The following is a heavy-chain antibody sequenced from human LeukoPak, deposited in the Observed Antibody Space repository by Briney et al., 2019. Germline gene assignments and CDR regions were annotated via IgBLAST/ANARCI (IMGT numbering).Heavy chain of an antibody. J-gene: IGHJ4*02. D-gene: IGHD2-15*01. CDR2: INPKSGGT. CDR3: ARGFSRSAGDCSGPSCYDFDY. V-gene: IGHV1-2*02. Sequence: ASVKVSCKASGYTFTGYYMHWVRQAPGQGLEWMGWINPKSGGTNYAQKFKGRVTMTRDTSITTAYLELSSLRSDDTAVYFCARGFSRSAGDCSGPSCYDFDYWGQGTLVTVSS. CDR1: GYTFTGYY.